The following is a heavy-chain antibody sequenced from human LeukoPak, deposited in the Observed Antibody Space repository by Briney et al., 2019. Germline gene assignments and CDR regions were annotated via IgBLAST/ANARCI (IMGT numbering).Heavy chain of an antibody. CDR2: IFSGGTT. J-gene: IGHJ4*02. Sequence: PGGSLRLSCAASGFTVSGNYMSWVRQAPGKGLEWVSVIFSGGTTYYADSVKGRFTISRHNSENTLYLQMNSLRGEDTAVYYCARGVLGYSYGFDYWGQGTLVTVSS. V-gene: IGHV3-53*04. CDR1: GFTVSGNY. CDR3: ARGVLGYSYGFDY. D-gene: IGHD5-18*01.